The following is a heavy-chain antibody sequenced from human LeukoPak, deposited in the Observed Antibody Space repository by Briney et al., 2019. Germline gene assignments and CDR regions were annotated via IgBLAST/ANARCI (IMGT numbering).Heavy chain of an antibody. Sequence: GGSLRLSCAASGFSFSSYNFNWVRQAPGRGLEWISYISVSSKTIYYADSVKGRFTISRDNAKNSLYLQMNSLRAEDTAVYYCASGWTTYDYYYGMDVWGQGTTVTVSS. V-gene: IGHV3-48*04. CDR3: ASGWTTYDYYYGMDV. D-gene: IGHD3/OR15-3a*01. J-gene: IGHJ6*02. CDR1: GFSFSSYN. CDR2: ISVSSKTI.